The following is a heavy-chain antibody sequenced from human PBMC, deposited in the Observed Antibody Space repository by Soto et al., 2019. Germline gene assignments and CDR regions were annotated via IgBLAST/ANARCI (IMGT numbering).Heavy chain of an antibody. CDR1: GYTFTSYA. Sequence: ASVKVSCKASGYTFTSYAMHWVRQAPGQRLEWMGWINAGNGNTKYSQKFQGRVTITRGTSASTAYMELSSLRSEDTAVYYCARDLNCSGGSCYAPIYYYYYYGMDVWGQGTTVTVSS. CDR2: INAGNGNT. CDR3: ARDLNCSGGSCYAPIYYYYYYGMDV. V-gene: IGHV1-3*01. J-gene: IGHJ6*02. D-gene: IGHD2-15*01.